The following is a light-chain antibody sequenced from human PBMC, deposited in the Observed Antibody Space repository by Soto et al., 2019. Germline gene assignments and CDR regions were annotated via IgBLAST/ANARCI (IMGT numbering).Light chain of an antibody. J-gene: IGLJ1*01. CDR1: TSDVGRYDC. CDR3: SSFTTSTTFV. CDR2: DVS. Sequence: QSVLAQPASVSGSPGQSITISCTGTTSDVGRYDCVSWFQQHPGKAPKLIIYDVSHWPSGVSDRFSGSKSGNTASLTISGLQAEDEADYYCSSFTTSTTFVFGTGTKLTVL. V-gene: IGLV2-14*03.